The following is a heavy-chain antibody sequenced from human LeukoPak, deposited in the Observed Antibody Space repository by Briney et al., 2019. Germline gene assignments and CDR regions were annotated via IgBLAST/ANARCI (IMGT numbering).Heavy chain of an antibody. CDR2: ISGSGGST. D-gene: IGHD3-10*01. V-gene: IGHV3-23*01. CDR1: GFTFSSYA. Sequence: GGSLRLSCAASGFTFSSYAMSWVRQAPGKGLEWVSAISGSGGSTYYADSVKGRFTISRDNSKNTLYLQMNSLRAEDTAVYYCAKAPRGITMVRGWFDPWGQGTLVTVSS. J-gene: IGHJ5*02. CDR3: AKAPRGITMVRGWFDP.